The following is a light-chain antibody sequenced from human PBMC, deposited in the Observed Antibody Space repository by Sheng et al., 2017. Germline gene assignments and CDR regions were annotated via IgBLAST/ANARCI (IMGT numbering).Light chain of an antibody. CDR2: DVS. Sequence: QSALTQPASVSGSPGQSITISCTGTYSDIGNFNYVSWYQQHPGKGPKLMIYDVSHRPSGVSHRFSGSKSGDTASLAISGLQPEDEADYYCSSYTSSSTYVFGIGTKVTV. CDR1: YSDIGNFNY. CDR3: SSYTSSSTYV. V-gene: IGLV2-14*01. J-gene: IGLJ1*01.